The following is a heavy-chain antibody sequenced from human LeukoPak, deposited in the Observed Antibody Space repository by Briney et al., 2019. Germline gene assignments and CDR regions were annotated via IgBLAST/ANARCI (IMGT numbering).Heavy chain of an antibody. CDR1: GFTFTNAW. D-gene: IGHD2-2*01. CDR3: AKDSRVVVVPACIEY. CDR2: MKSKRDGGAT. J-gene: IGHJ4*02. Sequence: GGSLRLSCEASGFTFTNAWMNWVRQAPGKGPEWVGRMKSKRDGGATEYAAPVKGRFTISRDDSKNTVYLQMNSLRVEDTAVYYCAKDSRVVVVPACIEYWGLGTLVTVSS. V-gene: IGHV3-15*01.